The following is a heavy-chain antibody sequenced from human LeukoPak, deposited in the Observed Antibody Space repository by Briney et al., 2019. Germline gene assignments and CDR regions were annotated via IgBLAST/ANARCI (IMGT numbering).Heavy chain of an antibody. J-gene: IGHJ4*02. D-gene: IGHD6-13*01. Sequence: SVKVSCKASGGTFSSYAISWVRQAPGQGLEWMGGIIPIFGTANYAQKFQGRVTITADGSTSTAYMELSSLRSEDTAVYYCARSSRRGVAAAGTLVGWGQGTLVTVSS. V-gene: IGHV1-69*13. CDR3: ARSSRRGVAAAGTLVG. CDR1: GGTFSSYA. CDR2: IIPIFGTA.